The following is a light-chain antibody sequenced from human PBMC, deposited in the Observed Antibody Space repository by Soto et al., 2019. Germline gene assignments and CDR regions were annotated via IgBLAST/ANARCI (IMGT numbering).Light chain of an antibody. V-gene: IGKV3-20*01. CDR3: HQYGSSPGT. CDR1: QSVTSNY. Sequence: EIALTQSPGTLSLSPGERATLSCRASQSVTSNYLAWYQQKPGQAPRLLLFGASIRDTGIPVRFSGSGSGTDFTLTITRLEPEDSAVYYCHQYGSSPGTFGQGTKVEVK. CDR2: GAS. J-gene: IGKJ1*01.